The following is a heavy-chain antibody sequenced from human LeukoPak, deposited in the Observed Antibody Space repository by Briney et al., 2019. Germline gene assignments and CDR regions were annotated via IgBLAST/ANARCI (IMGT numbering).Heavy chain of an antibody. CDR2: ISYDGSNK. D-gene: IGHD2-15*01. V-gene: IGHV3-30-3*01. Sequence: GGSLRLSCAASGFTFSSYAMHWVRQAPGKGLEWVAVISYDGSNKYYADSVKGRFIISRDNSKNTLYLQMNSLRAEDTAVYYCARQRLGYCSGGSCYSSHNWFDPWGQGTLVTVSS. CDR3: ARQRLGYCSGGSCYSSHNWFDP. J-gene: IGHJ5*02. CDR1: GFTFSSYA.